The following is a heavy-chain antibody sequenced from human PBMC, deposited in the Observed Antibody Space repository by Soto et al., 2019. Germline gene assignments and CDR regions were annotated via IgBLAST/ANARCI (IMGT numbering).Heavy chain of an antibody. J-gene: IGHJ4*02. CDR1: GFTFSSYA. CDR3: ARDRRDYGDYSLDY. CDR2: ISYDGSNK. D-gene: IGHD4-17*01. V-gene: IGHV3-30-3*01. Sequence: QVQLVESGGGVVQPGRSLRLSCAASGFTFSSYAMHWVRQAPGKGLEWVAVISYDGSNKYYADSVKGRFTISRDNSKNTLYLQMNSLRAEDTAVYYCARDRRDYGDYSLDYWGQGTLVTVSS.